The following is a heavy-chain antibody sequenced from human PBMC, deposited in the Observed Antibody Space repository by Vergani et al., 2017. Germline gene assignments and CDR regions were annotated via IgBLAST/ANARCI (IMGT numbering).Heavy chain of an antibody. J-gene: IGHJ6*02. V-gene: IGHV1-69*06. D-gene: IGHD5-18*01. CDR1: GGTFSSYA. CDR3: ARGNRDIQLWTRGRVDYYYGMDV. CDR2: IIPIFGTA. Sequence: QVQLVQSGAEVKKPGSSVKVSCKASGGTFSSYAISWVRQAPGQGLEWMGGIIPIFGTANYAQKFQGRVTITADKSKSTASMELSSLRSEDTAVYYCARGNRDIQLWTRGRVDYYYGMDVGGQGTTVTVSS.